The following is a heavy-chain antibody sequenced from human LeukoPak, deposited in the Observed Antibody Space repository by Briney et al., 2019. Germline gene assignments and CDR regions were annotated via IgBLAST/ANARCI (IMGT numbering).Heavy chain of an antibody. CDR2: IYHSGST. CDR3: ARAVVVPAAPPDYYYYMDV. Sequence: SETLSLTCTVSGGSISSYYWSWIRQPPGKGLEWIGYIYHSGSTYYNPSLKSRVTISVDRSKNQFSLKLSSVTAADTAVYYCARAVVVPAAPPDYYYYMDVWGKGTTVTVSS. V-gene: IGHV4-59*12. D-gene: IGHD2-2*01. CDR1: GGSISSYY. J-gene: IGHJ6*03.